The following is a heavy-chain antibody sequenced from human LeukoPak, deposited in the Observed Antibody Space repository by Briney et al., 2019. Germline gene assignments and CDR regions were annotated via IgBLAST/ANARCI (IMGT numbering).Heavy chain of an antibody. CDR3: VKNFWSDEYYFYYMDV. V-gene: IGHV3-74*01. CDR1: GFTFSSYW. J-gene: IGHJ6*03. D-gene: IGHD3-3*01. Sequence: PGGSLRLSCAASGFTFSSYWMHWVRQAPGKGLVWVSRINTHGSITTYADSVKGRFTISRDNSKNTLYLQMNSLRAEDTAVYYCVKNFWSDEYYFYYMDVWGKGTTVTVSS. CDR2: INTHGSIT.